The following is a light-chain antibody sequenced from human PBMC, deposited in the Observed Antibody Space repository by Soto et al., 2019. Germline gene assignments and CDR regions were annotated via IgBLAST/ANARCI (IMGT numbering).Light chain of an antibody. CDR2: FNSDGSH. CDR3: QTWGTGIQWV. Sequence: QPVLTQSPSASASLGASVKLTCTLSSGHSSYVIAWHQQQPEKGPRYLMKFNSDGSHSKGDGIPDRFSGSSSGAERYLTISSLQSEDEADYYCQTWGTGIQWVFGGGTKLTVL. J-gene: IGLJ2*01. CDR1: SGHSSYV. V-gene: IGLV4-69*01.